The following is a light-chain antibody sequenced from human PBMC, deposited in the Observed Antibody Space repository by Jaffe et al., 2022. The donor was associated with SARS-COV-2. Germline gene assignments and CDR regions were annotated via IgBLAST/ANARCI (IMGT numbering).Light chain of an antibody. V-gene: IGKV4-1*01. Sequence: DIVMTQSPDSLAVSLGERATINCKSSQSVLYSSNNKNYLAWYQHKPGQPPKLLIYWASTRESGVPDRFSGSGSGADFTLTINSLQAEDVAVYYCHQYYDTTWTFGQGTKVEIK. J-gene: IGKJ1*01. CDR3: HQYYDTTWT. CDR1: QSVLYSSNNKNY. CDR2: WAS.